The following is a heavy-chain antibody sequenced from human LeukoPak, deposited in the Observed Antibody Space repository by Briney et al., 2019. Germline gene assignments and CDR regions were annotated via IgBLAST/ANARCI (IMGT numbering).Heavy chain of an antibody. J-gene: IGHJ4*02. Sequence: GGSLRLSCSASGFTFSSYSMKWVPQAPGRGLEWVSYISSSSSAIYYADSVKGRFTISRDNAKNSLYLQMNSLRDEDTAFYYCARGLTTVTRSPFDYWGQGTLVTVSS. V-gene: IGHV3-48*02. CDR2: ISSSSSAI. D-gene: IGHD4-17*01. CDR1: GFTFSSYS. CDR3: ARGLTTVTRSPFDY.